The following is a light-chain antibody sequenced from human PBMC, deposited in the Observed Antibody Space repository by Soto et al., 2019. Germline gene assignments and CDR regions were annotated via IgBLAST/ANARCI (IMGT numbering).Light chain of an antibody. J-gene: IGKJ1*01. CDR2: DAS. V-gene: IGKV3-11*01. Sequence: PGERATLSCRASQSVSTYLAWYQQRPGQAPRLLISDASNRATGIPARFSGSGSGTDFTLTISDVQPEDFAVYYCHQRQSWPRTFGQGTKVDIK. CDR1: QSVSTY. CDR3: HQRQSWPRT.